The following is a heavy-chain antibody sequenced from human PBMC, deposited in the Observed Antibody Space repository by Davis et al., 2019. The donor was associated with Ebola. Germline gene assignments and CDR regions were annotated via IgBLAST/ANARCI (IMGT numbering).Heavy chain of an antibody. CDR1: GFTFSSYA. CDR3: AKGTTAYYYDSSGYYSATGAFDI. V-gene: IGHV3-23*01. Sequence: GGSLRLSCAASGFTFSSYAMSWVRQAPGKGLEWVSAISGSGGSTYYADSVKGRFTISRNNSKNTLYLQMNSLRAEDTAVYYCAKGTTAYYYDSSGYYSATGAFDIWGQGTMVTVSS. J-gene: IGHJ3*02. CDR2: ISGSGGST. D-gene: IGHD3-22*01.